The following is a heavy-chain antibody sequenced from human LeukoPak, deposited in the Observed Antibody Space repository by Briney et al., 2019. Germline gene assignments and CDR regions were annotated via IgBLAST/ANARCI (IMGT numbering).Heavy chain of an antibody. J-gene: IGHJ4*02. CDR2: VKSKTDGGAT. V-gene: IGHV3-15*01. CDR1: GFTFNNAW. Sequence: GGSLRLSCASSGFTFNNAWMSWVRQAPGKGLEWVGHVKSKTDGGATDYAAPVKGRFTISRDDSKNMLYLQMNSLKTEDTAIYYCTASMVRGVYFDYWGQGTLVTVSS. D-gene: IGHD3-10*01. CDR3: TASMVRGVYFDY.